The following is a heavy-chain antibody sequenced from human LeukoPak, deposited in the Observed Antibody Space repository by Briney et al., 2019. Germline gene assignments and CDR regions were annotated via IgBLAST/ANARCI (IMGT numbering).Heavy chain of an antibody. CDR1: GFTFSSYS. J-gene: IGHJ4*02. Sequence: AGGSLRLSCAASGFTFSSYSMNWVRQAPGKGLEWVAFIRYDGNNKYYADSVKGRFTISRDNSKNTVYLQMNSLRAEDTAVYYCARSKTLYCSSTGCCIDYWGQGTLVTVSS. D-gene: IGHD2-2*01. V-gene: IGHV3-30*02. CDR2: IRYDGNNK. CDR3: ARSKTLYCSSTGCCIDY.